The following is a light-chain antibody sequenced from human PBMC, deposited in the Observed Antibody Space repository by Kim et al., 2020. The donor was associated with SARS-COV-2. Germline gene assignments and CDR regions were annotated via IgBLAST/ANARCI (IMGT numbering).Light chain of an antibody. CDR3: AAWDDSLSGLV. J-gene: IGLJ2*01. Sequence: LTQPPSASGTPGQRVTISCSGSSSNIGSNYVYWYQQLPGTAPKLLIYRNNQRPSGVPDRFSGSKSGTSASLAISGLRSEDEADYYCAAWDDSLSGLVFGGGTKVTVL. CDR1: SSNIGSNY. CDR2: RNN. V-gene: IGLV1-47*01.